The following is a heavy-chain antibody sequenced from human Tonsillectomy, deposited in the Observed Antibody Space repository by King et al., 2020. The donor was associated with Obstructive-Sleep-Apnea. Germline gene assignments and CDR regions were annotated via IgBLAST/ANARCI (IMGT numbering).Heavy chain of an antibody. CDR1: GYTFGTYG. J-gene: IGHJ4*02. CDR3: ATFSSAWYFDY. V-gene: IGHV1-18*01. Sequence: VQLVESGAEVKKPGASVKVSCKTSGYTFGTYGITWGRQAPGQGREWMGWINPNNSNTDYAQKLQGRGTMTTDASTTTAYMELRSLRSDDTAVYYCATFSSAWYFDYWGQGTLVTVSS. CDR2: INPNNSNT. D-gene: IGHD6-19*01.